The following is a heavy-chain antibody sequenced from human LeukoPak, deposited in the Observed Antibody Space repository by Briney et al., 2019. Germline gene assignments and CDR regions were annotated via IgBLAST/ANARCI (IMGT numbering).Heavy chain of an antibody. D-gene: IGHD6-13*01. Sequence: PGGSLRLSCAASGFTLSSNYMSWVRQAPGKGLEWVSVIYSGGSTYYADSVKGRFTISRDNSKNTLYLQMNSLRAEDTAVYYCAREHSSSLDYWGQGTLVTVSS. J-gene: IGHJ4*02. CDR2: IYSGGST. CDR3: AREHSSSLDY. CDR1: GFTLSSNY. V-gene: IGHV3-53*01.